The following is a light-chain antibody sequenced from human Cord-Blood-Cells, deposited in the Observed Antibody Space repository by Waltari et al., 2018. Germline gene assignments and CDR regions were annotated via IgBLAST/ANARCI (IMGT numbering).Light chain of an antibody. CDR3: SSYTSSSTVV. CDR1: SRDVGGYNH. CDR2: EVS. V-gene: IGLV2-14*01. Sequence: QSALTQPATVSGPPGTSITIFSTGTSRDVGGYNHVSWYQQHPVNAPKHMIYEVSNRPSGVSNRFSGSKSGNTASLTISGLQAEDEADYYCSSYTSSSTVVVGGVTKLTVL. J-gene: IGLJ2*01.